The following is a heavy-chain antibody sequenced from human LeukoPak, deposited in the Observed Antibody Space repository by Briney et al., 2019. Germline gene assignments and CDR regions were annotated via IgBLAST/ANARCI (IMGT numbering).Heavy chain of an antibody. D-gene: IGHD6-19*01. CDR3: ARIGSSGWYGLFVDY. J-gene: IGHJ4*02. CDR2: IYYSGST. Sequence: SETLSLTCTVSGGSISSHYWSWIRQPPGKGLEWIGYIYYSGSTNYNPSLKSRVTISVDTSKNQFSLKLSSVTAADTAVYYCARIGSSGWYGLFVDYWGQGTLVTVSP. CDR1: GGSISSHY. V-gene: IGHV4-59*11.